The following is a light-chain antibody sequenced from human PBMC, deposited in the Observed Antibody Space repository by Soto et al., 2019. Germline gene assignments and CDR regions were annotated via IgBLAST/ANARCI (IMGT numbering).Light chain of an antibody. Sequence: DIQMTQSPSSLSASVGDRVTITCRASQSISSYLNWYQQKPGKAPKLLIYAASSLQSGVPSRFSGSGSGTDFTLTISSPQPEDFATYYCQQYNSIWTFGQGTKVDIK. CDR1: QSISSY. CDR3: QQYNSIWT. V-gene: IGKV1-39*01. J-gene: IGKJ1*01. CDR2: AAS.